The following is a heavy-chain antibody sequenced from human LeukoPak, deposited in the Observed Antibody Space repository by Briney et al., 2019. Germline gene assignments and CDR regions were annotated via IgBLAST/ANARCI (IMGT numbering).Heavy chain of an antibody. Sequence: GGSLRLSCTATGITYSSYWMNWVRQVPGKGPEWLANIKPDGREKNYVDSVKGRFTISRDNAKNSLYLQMNSLRAEDTAVYFCATGYGNGVTGSRSYGGQGTPVTVS. D-gene: IGHD2-15*01. CDR2: IKPDGREK. V-gene: IGHV3-7*03. J-gene: IGHJ4*02. CDR1: GITYSSYW. CDR3: ATGYGNGVTGSRSY.